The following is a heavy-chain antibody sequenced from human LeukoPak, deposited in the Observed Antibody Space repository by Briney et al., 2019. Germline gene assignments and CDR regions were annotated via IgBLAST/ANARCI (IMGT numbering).Heavy chain of an antibody. J-gene: IGHJ6*03. CDR2: IYTSGST. D-gene: IGHD3-22*01. CDR3: ARVNYYDSSGYYLDGYYYYYMDV. Sequence: PSQTLSLTCTVSGGSISSGSYYWSWIRQPAGEGLEWIGRIYTSGSTNYNPSLKSRVTISVDTSKNQFSLKLSSVTAADTAVYYCARVNYYDSSGYYLDGYYYYYMDVWGKGTTVTVSS. CDR1: GGSISSGSYY. V-gene: IGHV4-61*02.